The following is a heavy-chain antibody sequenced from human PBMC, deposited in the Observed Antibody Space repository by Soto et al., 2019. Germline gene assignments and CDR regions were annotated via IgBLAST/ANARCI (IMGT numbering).Heavy chain of an antibody. D-gene: IGHD1-26*01. CDR2: IYYSGTT. CDR3: ARLGGSYAVPQFDY. Sequence: ESRVRTGTSSGCSMNHYNWTWIRQPPGKGLEWMGYIYYSGTTTNYNPSLKSRVTLSVDTSKNQFSLKLSSVTAADTAVYYCARLGGSYAVPQFDYWGQGTLVTFSS. V-gene: IGHV4-59*08. J-gene: IGHJ4*02. CDR1: GCSMNHYN.